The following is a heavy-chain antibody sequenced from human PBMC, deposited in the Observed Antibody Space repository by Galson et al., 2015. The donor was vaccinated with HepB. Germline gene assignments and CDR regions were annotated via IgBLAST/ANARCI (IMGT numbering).Heavy chain of an antibody. CDR3: ARDYYDSSGYYGWFDP. Sequence: CAISGDSVSTHRATWNWIRQSPSRGLEWLGRTYYRSDWYHDYALSVKSRITITPDTSKNQFILQLNSVTPEDTAVYYCARDYYDSSGYYGWFDPWGPGTLVTVSS. J-gene: IGHJ5*02. CDR2: TYYRSDWYH. CDR1: GDSVSTHRAT. D-gene: IGHD3-22*01. V-gene: IGHV6-1*01.